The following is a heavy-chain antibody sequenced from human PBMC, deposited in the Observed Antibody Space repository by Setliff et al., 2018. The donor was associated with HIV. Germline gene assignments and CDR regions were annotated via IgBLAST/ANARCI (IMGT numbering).Heavy chain of an antibody. CDR1: GVSFSSYA. Sequence: SVKVSCKTSGVSFSSYAISWVRQAPGQGLEWMGGIIPMFGATNYAQKFQGRVTITADESTSTAYMELSSLRSEDTAVYYCARVTYCGGDCYYFDYWGQGTLVTVSS. J-gene: IGHJ4*02. CDR2: IIPMFGAT. CDR3: ARVTYCGGDCYYFDY. V-gene: IGHV1-69*13. D-gene: IGHD2-21*02.